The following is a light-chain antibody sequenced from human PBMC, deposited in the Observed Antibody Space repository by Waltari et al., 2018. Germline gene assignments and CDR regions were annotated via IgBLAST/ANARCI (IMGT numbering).Light chain of an antibody. Sequence: EVVLTPSSGTLSLSPGDGATLSCRASQRVSRALAWYQQQPGQVPRLLIYDASRRATGIPDRFSGSGSGTDFSLTISRLEPEDFAVYYCQKYESLPATFGQGTKVESK. CDR1: QRVSRA. J-gene: IGKJ1*01. CDR2: DAS. V-gene: IGKV3-20*01. CDR3: QKYESLPAT.